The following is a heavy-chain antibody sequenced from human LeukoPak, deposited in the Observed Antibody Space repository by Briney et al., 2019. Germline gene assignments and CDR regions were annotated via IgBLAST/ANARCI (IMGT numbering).Heavy chain of an antibody. Sequence: GGSLRLPCAASGFTFSSYGMSWVRQAPGKGLEWVSAISGSGGSTYYADSVKGRFTISRDNSKNTLYLQMNSLRAEDTAVYYCAKDLEGIAVAGTGFNWFDPWGQGTLVTVSS. CDR2: ISGSGGST. CDR3: AKDLEGIAVAGTGFNWFDP. CDR1: GFTFSSYG. V-gene: IGHV3-23*01. J-gene: IGHJ5*02. D-gene: IGHD6-19*01.